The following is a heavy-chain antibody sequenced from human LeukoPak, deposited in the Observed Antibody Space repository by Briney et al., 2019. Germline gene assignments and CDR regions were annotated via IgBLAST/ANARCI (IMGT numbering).Heavy chain of an antibody. CDR1: GYTLTELS. V-gene: IGHV1-24*01. CDR3: ATERLYCSGGSCYPFFDY. Sequence: ASVKVSCKVSGYTLTELSMHWMRQAPGKGLEWKGGFDPEDGETIYAQKFQGRVTMTEDTSTDTAYMELSSLRSEDTAVYYCATERLYCSGGSCYPFFDYWGQGTLVTVSS. D-gene: IGHD2-15*01. J-gene: IGHJ4*02. CDR2: FDPEDGET.